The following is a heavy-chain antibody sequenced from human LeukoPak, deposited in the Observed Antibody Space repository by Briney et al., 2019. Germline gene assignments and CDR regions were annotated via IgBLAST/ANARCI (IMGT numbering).Heavy chain of an antibody. J-gene: IGHJ4*02. CDR1: GFTFSSYA. CDR2: ISSNGGST. V-gene: IGHV3-64*01. D-gene: IGHD3-3*01. CDR3: ARDRFWSGYYYFDY. Sequence: PGGSLRLSCAASGFTFSSYAMHWVRQAPGKGLEYVSAISSNGGSTYYANSVKGRFTIPRDNSKNTLYLQMGSLRAEDMAVYYCARDRFWSGYYYFDYWGQGTLVTVSS.